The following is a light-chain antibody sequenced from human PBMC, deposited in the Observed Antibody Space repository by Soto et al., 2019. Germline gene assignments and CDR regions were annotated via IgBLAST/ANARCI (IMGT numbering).Light chain of an antibody. V-gene: IGLV6-57*03. Sequence: NFMLTQPHSVSESPGKTVTISCTRSSGSIASNHVQWYQQRPGSAPTTVIYKGNQRPSGVPDRFSGSIDSSSNSASLTISGLKTEDEADYYCQSYDTNNVLFGGRTKLTVL. CDR2: KGN. CDR3: QSYDTNNVL. J-gene: IGLJ2*01. CDR1: SGSIASNH.